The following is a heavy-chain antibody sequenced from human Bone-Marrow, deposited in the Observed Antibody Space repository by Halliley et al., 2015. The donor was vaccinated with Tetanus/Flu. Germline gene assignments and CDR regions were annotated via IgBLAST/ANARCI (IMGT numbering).Heavy chain of an antibody. D-gene: IGHD4-17*01. J-gene: IGHJ2*01. Sequence: TLSLTCTVSGGSISSSSYYWGWIRQPPGKGLELIGNIYYSGSTYYNPALKSRVTIDRSNNEFSLKLSSVTAADTAVYYCARGRVYGDFGYFDFWGRGSLVSVSS. CDR3: ARGRVYGDFGYFDF. V-gene: IGHV4-39*07. CDR2: IYYSGST. CDR1: GGSISSSSYY.